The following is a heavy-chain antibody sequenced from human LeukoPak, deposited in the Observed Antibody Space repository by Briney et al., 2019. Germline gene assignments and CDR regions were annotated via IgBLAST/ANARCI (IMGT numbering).Heavy chain of an antibody. Sequence: ASVNVSCKASGYSFTSYGISWVRQAPGQRLEWMVWISAYKGNTNCAQKLQGRVNMTTDTSTSTAYRELRSLRTDDTAVYYCARTPSDSDDNWFDPWGQGTLVTVSS. CDR1: GYSFTSYG. CDR2: ISAYKGNT. V-gene: IGHV1-18*04. CDR3: ARTPSDSDDNWFDP. D-gene: IGHD2-21*02. J-gene: IGHJ5*02.